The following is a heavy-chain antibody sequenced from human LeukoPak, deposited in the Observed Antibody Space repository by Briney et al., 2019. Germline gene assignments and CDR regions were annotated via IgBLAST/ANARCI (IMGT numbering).Heavy chain of an antibody. CDR2: IYHSGST. Sequence: PAETLSLTCTVSGYSISRGYYGGWIRQPPGEGLGWIGSIYHSGSTYYNPSLKGRVTISVDTSKNHFSLKLSSVPAADTAVYYCARAPGYCSSTSCHNDAFDIWGQGTMVTVSS. J-gene: IGHJ3*02. CDR3: ARAPGYCSSTSCHNDAFDI. CDR1: GYSISRGYY. D-gene: IGHD2-2*02. V-gene: IGHV4-38-2*02.